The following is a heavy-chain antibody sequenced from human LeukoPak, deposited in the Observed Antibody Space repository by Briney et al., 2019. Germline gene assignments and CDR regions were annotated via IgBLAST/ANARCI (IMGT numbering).Heavy chain of an antibody. J-gene: IGHJ3*02. CDR1: GYTFTGYY. V-gene: IGHV1-2*06. Sequence: ASVTVSCKPSGYTFTGYYIHWVRQAPGQGLGWMGRINPNIGGTNYAQKFQGRVTITRDTSISTAYMFLSGLTSADTAVYYCARDTIFGVVMSKNDAFDIWGQGTMVTVSS. CDR3: ARDTIFGVVMSKNDAFDI. CDR2: INPNIGGT. D-gene: IGHD3-3*01.